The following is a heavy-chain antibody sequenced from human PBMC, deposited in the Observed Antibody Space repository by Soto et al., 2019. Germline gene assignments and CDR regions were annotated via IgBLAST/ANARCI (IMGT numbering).Heavy chain of an antibody. CDR3: AKGGSGSYSNAFDI. CDR2: IYYSGST. CDR1: GHSIISSSYY. Sequence: SDTLSLTCTLSGHSIISSSYYWGWIRQPPGKGLEWIGSIYYSGSTYYNPSLKSRVTISVDTSKNQFSLKLSSVTAADTAVYYCAKGGSGSYSNAFDIWGQGTMVT. V-gene: IGHV4-39*01. J-gene: IGHJ3*02. D-gene: IGHD3-10*01.